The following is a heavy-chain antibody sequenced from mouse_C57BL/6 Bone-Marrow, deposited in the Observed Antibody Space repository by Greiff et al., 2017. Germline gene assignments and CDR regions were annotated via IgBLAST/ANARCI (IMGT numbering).Heavy chain of an antibody. V-gene: IGHV5-6*01. CDR1: GFTFSSYG. Sequence: VQLQQSGGDLVKPGGSLKLSCAASGFTFSSYGMSWVRQTPDKRLEWVATISSGGSYTYYPDSVKGRFTISRDNAKNTLYLQMSSLKSEDTAMYYCARVLDYWGQGTTLTVSS. J-gene: IGHJ2*01. CDR2: ISSGGSYT. CDR3: ARVLDY.